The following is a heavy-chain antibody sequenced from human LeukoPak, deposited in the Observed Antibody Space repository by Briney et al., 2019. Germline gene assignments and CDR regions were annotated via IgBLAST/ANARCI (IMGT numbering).Heavy chain of an antibody. J-gene: IGHJ6*02. CDR2: IIPIFGTA. CDR1: GGTFSSYA. Sequence: GASVKVSCKASGGTFSSYAISWVRQAPGQGLEWMGGIIPIFGTANYAQKFQGRVTITADESTSTAYMELSSLRSEDTAVYYCARDLRPYDSSGPRHYYYGMDAWGQGTTVTVSS. V-gene: IGHV1-69*13. CDR3: ARDLRPYDSSGPRHYYYGMDA. D-gene: IGHD3-22*01.